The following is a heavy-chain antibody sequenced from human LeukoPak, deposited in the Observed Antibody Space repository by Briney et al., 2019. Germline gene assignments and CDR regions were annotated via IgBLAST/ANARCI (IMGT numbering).Heavy chain of an antibody. Sequence: SDTLSLTCTVSGGSISSSSYYWGWIRQPPAKVLEWIGSIYYSGSTYYNPSLKSRVTISVDTSKNQFSLKLSSVTAADTAVYYCARPSSSWYNWFDPWGQGTLVTVSS. J-gene: IGHJ5*02. CDR2: IYYSGST. D-gene: IGHD6-13*01. V-gene: IGHV4-39*01. CDR1: GGSISSSSYY. CDR3: ARPSSSWYNWFDP.